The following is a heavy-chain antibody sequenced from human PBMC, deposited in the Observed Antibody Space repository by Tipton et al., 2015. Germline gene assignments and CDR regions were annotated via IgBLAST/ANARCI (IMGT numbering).Heavy chain of an antibody. CDR3: ARDLEHGMDV. CDR2: ISHSGNT. CDR1: AYSISSDYY. J-gene: IGHJ6*02. V-gene: IGHV4-38-2*02. D-gene: IGHD5-24*01. Sequence: TLSLTCAVSAYSISSDYYWGRIRQPPGKGLEWIGSISHSGNTYYNPSLKSRVTISVDTSKNQFSLKLSSVTAADTAVYYCARDLEHGMDVWGHGTTVTVSS.